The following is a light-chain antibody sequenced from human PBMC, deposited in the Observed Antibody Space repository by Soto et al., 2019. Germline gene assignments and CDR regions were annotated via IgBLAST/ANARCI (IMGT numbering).Light chain of an antibody. Sequence: QSALTQPASVSGSPGQSITISCTGTSSDVGSYNLVSWYQQHPGKAPKLMIYEVSERPSGVSNRFSGSKSGNTASLTISGLQAEDEADYYCSSYASGSTFYVFGTGTKVTVL. CDR2: EVS. V-gene: IGLV2-23*02. CDR3: SSYASGSTFYV. J-gene: IGLJ1*01. CDR1: SSDVGSYNL.